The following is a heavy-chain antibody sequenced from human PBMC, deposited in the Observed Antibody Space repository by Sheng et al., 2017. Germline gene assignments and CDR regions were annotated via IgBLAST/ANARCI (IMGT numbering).Heavy chain of an antibody. CDR1: DSPLVSHG. V-gene: IGHV3-33*08. J-gene: IGHJ5*02. CDR3: ARGYDP. Sequence: VQLVESGGGLVQPGGSRRDSPVQPLDSPLVSHGMHWVRRAPGKGLEWVAVIWYDGSNKYYADSVTGRFTISRDNSKNTLYLQMNSLRAEDTAVYYCARGYDPWGQGTLVTVSS. CDR2: IWYDGSNK.